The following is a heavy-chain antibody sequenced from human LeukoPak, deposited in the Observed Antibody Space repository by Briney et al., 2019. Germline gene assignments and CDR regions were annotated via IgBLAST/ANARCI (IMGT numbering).Heavy chain of an antibody. CDR3: ARDGITMVRGVIMFFDY. Sequence: QPGGSLRLSCAASGFTFSSYSMNWVRQAPGKGLEWVSYISSSSSTIYYADSVKGRFTISRDNAKNSLYLQMNSLRAEDTAVYYCARDGITMVRGVIMFFDYWGQGTLVTVSS. D-gene: IGHD3-10*01. CDR2: ISSSSSTI. J-gene: IGHJ4*02. CDR1: GFTFSSYS. V-gene: IGHV3-48*04.